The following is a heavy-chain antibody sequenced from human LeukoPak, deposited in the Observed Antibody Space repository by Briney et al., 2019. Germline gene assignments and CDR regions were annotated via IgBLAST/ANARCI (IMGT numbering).Heavy chain of an antibody. CDR1: GYTFTGYY. J-gene: IGHJ5*02. D-gene: IGHD6-13*01. CDR2: INPNSGGT. V-gene: IGHV1-2*02. Sequence: ASVKVPCKASGYTFTGYYMHWVRQAPGQGLEWMGWINPNSGGTNYAQKFQGRVTMTRDTSISTAYMELSRLRSDDTAVYYCARDGYSSSWYMNWFDPWGQGTLVTVSS. CDR3: ARDGYSSSWYMNWFDP.